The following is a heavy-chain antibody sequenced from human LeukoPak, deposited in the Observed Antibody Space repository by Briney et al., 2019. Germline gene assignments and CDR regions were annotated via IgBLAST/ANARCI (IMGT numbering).Heavy chain of an antibody. CDR2: IRYDGNNK. CDR3: ARVGDIVVVPAAPIDY. CDR1: GFTFSSYG. Sequence: GGSLRLSCAASGFTFSSYGMHWVRQAPGKGLEWVAFIRYDGNNKYYADSVKGRFTISRDNSKNTLYLQMNSLRAEDTAVYYCARVGDIVVVPAAPIDYWGQGTLVTVSS. D-gene: IGHD2-2*01. V-gene: IGHV3-30*02. J-gene: IGHJ4*02.